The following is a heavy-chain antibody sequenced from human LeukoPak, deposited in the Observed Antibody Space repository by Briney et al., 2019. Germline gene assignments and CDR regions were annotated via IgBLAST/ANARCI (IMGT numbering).Heavy chain of an antibody. D-gene: IGHD6-13*01. V-gene: IGHV4-39*07. CDR1: GGSISSSSYY. CDR3: ARGHSSSWYFLDS. J-gene: IGHJ4*02. Sequence: SETLSLTCTVSGGSISSSSYYWGWIRQPPGKGLEWIGSIYYSGNTYYNPSLKSRVTISVDTSKNQFSLKLNSVTAADTAVYYCARGHSSSWYFLDSWGQGTLVTVSS. CDR2: IYYSGNT.